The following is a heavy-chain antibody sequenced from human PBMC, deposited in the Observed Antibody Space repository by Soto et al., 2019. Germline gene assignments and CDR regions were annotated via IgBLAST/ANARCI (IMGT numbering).Heavy chain of an antibody. V-gene: IGHV3-74*03. CDR2: IDNDGSST. D-gene: IGHD6-6*01. CDR1: GFTLSNYW. Sequence: EVQLVDSGGGLVQPGGSLRLSCAASGFTLSNYWMHWVRQAPGKGPVWVARIDNDGSSTTYADSVKGRFTISRDIAKNTMYLQMNSLRVEDTAIYYWARGSRTGDYWGQGTVVTVSS. J-gene: IGHJ4*02. CDR3: ARGSRTGDY.